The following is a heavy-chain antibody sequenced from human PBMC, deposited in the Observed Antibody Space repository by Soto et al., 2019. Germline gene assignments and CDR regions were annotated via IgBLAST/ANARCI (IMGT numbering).Heavy chain of an antibody. CDR2: IYYSGST. CDR3: AIYVSNSVYFGS. V-gene: IGHV4-30-4*01. CDR1: GGSISSGDYY. J-gene: IGHJ4*02. Sequence: QVQLQESGPGLVKPSQTLSLTCTVSGGSISSGDYYWSWIRQPPGKGLEWIGYIYYSGSTYYNPSHKSRLTTSAATAHHQFSLKLSSVTAADTAVHYCAIYVSNSVYFGSWGQGTLVTVSS. D-gene: IGHD4-4*01.